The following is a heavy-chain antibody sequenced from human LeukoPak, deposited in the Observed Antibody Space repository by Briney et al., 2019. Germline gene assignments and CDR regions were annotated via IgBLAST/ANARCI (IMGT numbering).Heavy chain of an antibody. J-gene: IGHJ3*02. V-gene: IGHV1-69*13. CDR1: GGTFSSYA. CDR3: AGPNVLCGYAAFDI. Sequence: SVKVSCKASGGTFSSYAISWVRQAPGQGLEWMGGIIPIFGTANYAQKFQGRVTITADESTSTAYMELSSLRSEDTAVYYCAGPNVLCGYAAFDIWGQGTMVTVSS. CDR2: IIPIFGTA. D-gene: IGHD3-22*01.